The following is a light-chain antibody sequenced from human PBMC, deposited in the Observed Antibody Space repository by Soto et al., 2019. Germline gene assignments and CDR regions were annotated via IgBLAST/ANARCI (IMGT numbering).Light chain of an antibody. CDR1: QSVSSN. CDR3: QQYNNWPPP. V-gene: IGKV3-15*01. Sequence: EIVMTQSPATLSVSPGERATLSCRASQSVSSNLPWYQQKPGQAPRLLIYGASTRATGIPARFSGSGSGTEFTLTISSLQSEDCAVYYCQQYNNWPPPVGGGTKVEIK. CDR2: GAS. J-gene: IGKJ4*01.